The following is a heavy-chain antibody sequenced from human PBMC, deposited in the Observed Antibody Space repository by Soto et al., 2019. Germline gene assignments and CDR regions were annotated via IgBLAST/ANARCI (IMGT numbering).Heavy chain of an antibody. V-gene: IGHV4-59*01. CDR3: ARDFRGHPADFRSAYYNYYYYYGMDV. CDR2: IYYSGST. D-gene: IGHD3-3*01. Sequence: PSETLSLTCTVSGGSISSYYWSWIRQPPGKGLGWIGYIYYSGSTNYNPSLKSRVTISVDTSKNQFSLKLSSVTAADTAVYYCARDFRGHPADFRSAYYNYYYYYGMDVWGQGTTVTVSS. J-gene: IGHJ6*02. CDR1: GGSISSYY.